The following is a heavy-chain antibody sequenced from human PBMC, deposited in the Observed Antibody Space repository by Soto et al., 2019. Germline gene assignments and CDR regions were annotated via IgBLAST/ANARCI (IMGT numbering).Heavy chain of an antibody. CDR2: ITHSGTYV. V-gene: IGHV3-21*01. D-gene: IGHD5-12*01. CDR3: ARARGNDWYSDY. CDR1: GFTFSEYS. J-gene: IGHJ4*02. Sequence: GGSLRLSCTASGFTFSEYSMSWVRQAPGKGLEWVSSITHSGTYVYYADSVKGRFTISRDSASNSLFLQMTSLRAEDTAVYHCARARGNDWYSDYWGQGTLVTVSS.